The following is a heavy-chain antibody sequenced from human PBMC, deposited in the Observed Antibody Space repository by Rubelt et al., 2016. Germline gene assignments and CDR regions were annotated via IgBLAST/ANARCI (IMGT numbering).Heavy chain of an antibody. J-gene: IGHJ4*02. CDR1: GGSFSGYY. D-gene: IGHD3-22*01. V-gene: IGHV4-34*01. CDR2: INYSGST. CDR3: ARGFRLYYESSGYYFDY. Sequence: QVQLQQWGAGLLKPSETLSLTCAVYGGSFSGYYWSWIRQPPGKGLEWIGEINYSGSTKYNPSRKARVTGSVDCSENPFSLMLWSVAAADTAVYFCARGFRLYYESSGYYFDYWGQGTLVTVSS.